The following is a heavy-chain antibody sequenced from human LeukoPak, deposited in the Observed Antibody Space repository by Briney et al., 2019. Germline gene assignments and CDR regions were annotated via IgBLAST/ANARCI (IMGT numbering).Heavy chain of an antibody. CDR2: ISSSGSTI. CDR1: GFTFSDYY. J-gene: IGHJ4*02. Sequence: GGSLRLSCAASGFTFSDYYMSWIRQAPGKGLEWVSYISSSGSTIYYADSVKGRFTISRDNAKNSLYLQMNSLRAEDTAVYYCARLLSFEESGSCAFDYWGQGTLVTVSS. V-gene: IGHV3-11*01. CDR3: ARLLSFEESGSCAFDY. D-gene: IGHD1-26*01.